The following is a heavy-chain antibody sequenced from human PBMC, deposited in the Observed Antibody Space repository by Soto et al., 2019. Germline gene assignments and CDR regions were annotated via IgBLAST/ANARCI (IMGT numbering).Heavy chain of an antibody. J-gene: IGHJ4*02. D-gene: IGHD3-3*01. CDR2: FDPEDGGT. V-gene: IGHV1-24*01. CDR1: GYTLTELS. Sequence: GASVKVSCKVSGYTLTELSMHWVRQAPGKGLEWMGGFDPEDGGTIYAQKFQGRVTMTEDTSTDTAYMELSSLRSEDTAVYYCATGFRALVDFWTPFDYWGQGTLVTVSS. CDR3: ATGFRALVDFWTPFDY.